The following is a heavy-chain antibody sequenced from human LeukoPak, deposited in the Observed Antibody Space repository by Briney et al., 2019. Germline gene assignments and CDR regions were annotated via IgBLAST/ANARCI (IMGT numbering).Heavy chain of an antibody. CDR3: ARRDILTGYTYYFDY. CDR1: GGSISSYY. J-gene: IGHJ4*02. V-gene: IGHV4-59*01. Sequence: SETLSLTCTVSGGSISSYYWSWIRQPPGKGLEWIGYIYYSGSTNYNPSLKSRVTISVDTSKNQFSLKLSSVTAADTAEYYCARRDILTGYTYYFDYWGQGTLVTVSS. CDR2: IYYSGST. D-gene: IGHD3-9*01.